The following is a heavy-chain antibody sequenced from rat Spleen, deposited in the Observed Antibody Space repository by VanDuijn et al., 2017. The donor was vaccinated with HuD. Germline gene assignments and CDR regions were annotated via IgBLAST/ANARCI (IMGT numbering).Heavy chain of an antibody. CDR2: IIYDGSST. CDR3: AREAGIPFHYFDY. J-gene: IGHJ2*01. D-gene: IGHD1-4*01. CDR1: GFTFSDYA. V-gene: IGHV5-17*01. Sequence: EVQLVESGGGLVQPGNSLKLSCAASGFTFSDYAMAWVRQSPKKGLEWVATIIYDGSSTYYRDSVKGRFTISRDNAKSTLYLQMDNVRSEDTATYYCAREAGIPFHYFDYWGRGVMVTVSS.